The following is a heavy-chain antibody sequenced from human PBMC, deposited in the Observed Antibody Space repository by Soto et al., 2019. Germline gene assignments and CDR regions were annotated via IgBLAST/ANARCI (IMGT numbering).Heavy chain of an antibody. V-gene: IGHV4-31*03. J-gene: IGHJ4*02. Sequence: VQLQESCPGLVKPSHTLSLTCTVSGGSISSGGYYWSWIRQHPGKGLEGIGYIYYSGSTYYNPSLKRRVTIAVDTSKNQFSLKLSAVTAAATAVYYCAREVPYWWASRFCYFDYWGQGTLVTVSS. CDR2: IYYSGST. CDR3: AREVPYWWASRFCYFDY. D-gene: IGHD2-8*02. CDR1: GGSISSGGYY.